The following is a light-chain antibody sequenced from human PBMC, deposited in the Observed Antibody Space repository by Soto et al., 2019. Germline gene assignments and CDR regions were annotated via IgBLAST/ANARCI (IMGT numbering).Light chain of an antibody. CDR3: QQDYNLPYT. Sequence: PGERATLSCRASQSVSSSYLSWNQQKPGQAPRLIIYGASTRATGIPARISGSGSGTDSTLTISSLQPEDFAVYYCQQDYNLPYTFGQGTKLEIK. CDR1: QSVSSSY. J-gene: IGKJ2*01. V-gene: IGKV3D-7*01. CDR2: GAS.